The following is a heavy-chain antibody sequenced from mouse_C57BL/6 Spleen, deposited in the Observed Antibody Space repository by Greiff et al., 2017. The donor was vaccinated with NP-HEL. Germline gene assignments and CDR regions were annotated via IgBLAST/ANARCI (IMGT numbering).Heavy chain of an antibody. V-gene: IGHV1-80*01. J-gene: IGHJ1*03. CDR3: ARVVATSYWYFDV. Sequence: VQLKQSGAELVKPGASVKISCKASGYAFSSYWMNWVKQRPGKGLEWIGQIYPGDGDTNYNGKFKGKATLTADKSSSTAYMQLSSLTSEDSAVYFCARVVATSYWYFDVWGTGTTVTVSS. CDR1: GYAFSSYW. CDR2: IYPGDGDT. D-gene: IGHD1-1*01.